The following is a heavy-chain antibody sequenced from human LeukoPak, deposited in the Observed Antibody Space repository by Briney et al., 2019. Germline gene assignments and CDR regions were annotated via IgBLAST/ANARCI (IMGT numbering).Heavy chain of an antibody. CDR3: AKGDSSSRYGLDFDY. Sequence: GGSLRLSCAASGFTLSSYGMHWVRQAPGKGLEWVAVISYDGSNKYYADSVKGRFTISRDNSKNTLYLQMNSLRAEDTAVYYCAKGDSSSRYGLDFDYWGQGTLVTVSS. D-gene: IGHD6-13*01. CDR2: ISYDGSNK. V-gene: IGHV3-30*18. J-gene: IGHJ4*02. CDR1: GFTLSSYG.